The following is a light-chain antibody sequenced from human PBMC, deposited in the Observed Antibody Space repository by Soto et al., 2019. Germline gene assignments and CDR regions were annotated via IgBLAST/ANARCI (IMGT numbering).Light chain of an antibody. Sequence: QSVLTQPPSVSGAPGQRVTISCTGSSSNIGAGYDVHWYQQLPGTAPKLLIYGNSNRPSGVPDRFSGSKSGTSDSLDITGIQPEDEADYYCQSHDSSLSGSYVFG. CDR3: QSHDSSLSGSYV. CDR1: SSNIGAGYD. CDR2: GNS. V-gene: IGLV1-40*01. J-gene: IGLJ1*01.